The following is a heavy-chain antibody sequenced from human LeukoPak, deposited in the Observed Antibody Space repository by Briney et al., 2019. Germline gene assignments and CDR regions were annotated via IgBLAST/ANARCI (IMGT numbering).Heavy chain of an antibody. Sequence: PGGSLRLSCAASGFNFRKYEMNWVRQAPGKGLEWLSYISGSGSTIYYVDSVKGRFTISRDNAKDSVGLQMNSLRADDTAIYYCATYIIGPTIDYWGQGTLVTVSA. CDR3: ATYIIGPTIDY. CDR1: GFNFRKYE. V-gene: IGHV3-48*03. D-gene: IGHD3-10*01. CDR2: ISGSGSTI. J-gene: IGHJ4*02.